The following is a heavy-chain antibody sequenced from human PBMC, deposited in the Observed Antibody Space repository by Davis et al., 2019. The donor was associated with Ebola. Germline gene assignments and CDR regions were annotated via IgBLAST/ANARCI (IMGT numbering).Heavy chain of an antibody. V-gene: IGHV4-61*05. J-gene: IGHJ4*02. Sequence: MPSETLSLTCTVSGGSISSNNYYWSWIRQSPGKGLELMGYISHSGTTNYNPSLQSRVTISVDTSKNEFSLRLRSVTAADTAVYYCARLFSDHFDYWGQGTPVSVSS. CDR2: ISHSGTT. CDR1: GGSISSNNYY. CDR3: ARLFSDHFDY. D-gene: IGHD3-10*02.